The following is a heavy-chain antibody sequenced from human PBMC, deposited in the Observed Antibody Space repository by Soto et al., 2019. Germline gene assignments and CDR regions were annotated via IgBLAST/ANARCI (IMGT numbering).Heavy chain of an antibody. CDR2: IIPMFGIP. J-gene: IGHJ3*01. CDR1: GGTLNKHA. D-gene: IGHD6-13*01. V-gene: IGHV1-69*01. Sequence: QVQLVQSGAEVKKPGSSVKVSCKASGGTLNKHAITWVRRAPGQGLEWLGGIIPMFGIPNYPQKFQGRATITADDSTNTSHMELHCLASDDTAVYYCARGGTSGWLKGAYDVWGQGPMVTVSS. CDR3: ARGGTSGWLKGAYDV.